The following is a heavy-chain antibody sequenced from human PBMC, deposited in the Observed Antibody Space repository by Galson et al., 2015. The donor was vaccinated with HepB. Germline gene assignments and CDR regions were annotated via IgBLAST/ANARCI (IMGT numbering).Heavy chain of an antibody. J-gene: IGHJ5*02. D-gene: IGHD3-10*01. CDR3: AKMGVGVLWFGEGGSYNWFDP. V-gene: IGHV3-23*01. CDR1: GFTFSSYA. Sequence: SLRLSCAASGFTFSSYAMSWVRQAPGKGLEWVSAISGSGGSTYYADSVKGRFTISRDNSKNTLYLQMNSLRAEDTAVYYCAKMGVGVLWFGEGGSYNWFDPWGQGTLVTVSS. CDR2: ISGSGGST.